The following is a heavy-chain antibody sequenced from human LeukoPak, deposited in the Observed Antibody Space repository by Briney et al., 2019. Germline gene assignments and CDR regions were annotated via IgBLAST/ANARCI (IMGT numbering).Heavy chain of an antibody. CDR3: ARETPEGPGAFDI. V-gene: IGHV4-59*01. CDR1: GGSISSYY. CDR2: IYYSGST. J-gene: IGHJ3*02. Sequence: SETLSLTCTVSGGSISSYYWRWIRQPPGKGLEWIGYIYYSGSTNYNPSLKSRVTIPVDTSKNQFSLKLSSVTAADTAVYYCARETPEGPGAFDIWGQGTMVTVSS.